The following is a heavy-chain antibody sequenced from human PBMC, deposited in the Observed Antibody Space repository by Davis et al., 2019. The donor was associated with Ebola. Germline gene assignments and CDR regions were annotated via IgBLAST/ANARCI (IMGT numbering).Heavy chain of an antibody. D-gene: IGHD4-17*01. CDR3: TRVIDGDYDGN. CDR1: GFTVSSNY. CDR2: IYIDGTT. V-gene: IGHV3-53*01. J-gene: IGHJ4*02. Sequence: GESLKISCAASGFTVSSNYMSWVRQAPGKGLEWVSVIYIDGTTYYANSVKGRFTISRDNAKNTLYLQMNSLRVEDTAVYYCTRVIDGDYDGNWGQGTLVTVSS.